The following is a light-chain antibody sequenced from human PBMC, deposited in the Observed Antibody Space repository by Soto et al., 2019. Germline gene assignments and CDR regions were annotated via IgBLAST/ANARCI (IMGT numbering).Light chain of an antibody. CDR3: QQYNSYPIT. Sequence: EIVMTQSPVTLSVSPGEGASLSCRASENVYGNVAWYQQKPGQAPRLLIYDASTRATDIPARFSGSGSGTEFTLTISSLQPDDFATYYCQQYNSYPITFGQGTRLEI. CDR1: ENVYGN. V-gene: IGKV3-15*01. J-gene: IGKJ5*01. CDR2: DAS.